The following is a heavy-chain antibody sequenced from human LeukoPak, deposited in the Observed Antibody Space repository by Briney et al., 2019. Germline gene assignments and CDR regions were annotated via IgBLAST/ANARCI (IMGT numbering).Heavy chain of an antibody. D-gene: IGHD3-10*01. V-gene: IGHV4-59*01. J-gene: IGHJ4*02. CDR2: IYYSGTT. CDR3: ARTIGGYGSGSYRTTYHQFDY. Sequence: PSETLSLTCTVSGGSISSYYWSWIRQPPGKGLEGIGYIYYSGTTNYNPSLKSRVTISVDTSKNQFSLKLSSVTVADTAVYYCARTIGGYGSGSYRTTYHQFDYWGQGTLVTVSS. CDR1: GGSISSYY.